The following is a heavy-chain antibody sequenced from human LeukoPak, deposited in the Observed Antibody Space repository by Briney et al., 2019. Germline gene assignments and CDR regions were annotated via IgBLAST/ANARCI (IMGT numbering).Heavy chain of an antibody. CDR1: GGSISSYY. CDR2: INYSGST. J-gene: IGHJ3*02. CDR3: ARRLYYYASGSYYTALGAFDI. Sequence: PSETLSLTCTVSGGSISSYYWSWVRQPPGKGLEWIGYINYSGSTNYNPFLKSRVTISVDTSKNQFSLKIASVTAADTAVYYCARRLYYYASGSYYTALGAFDIWGQGTMVTVSS. V-gene: IGHV4-59*08. D-gene: IGHD3-10*01.